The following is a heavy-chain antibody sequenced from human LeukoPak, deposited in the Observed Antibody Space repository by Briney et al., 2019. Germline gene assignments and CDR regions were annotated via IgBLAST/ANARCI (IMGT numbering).Heavy chain of an antibody. Sequence: PGESLKISCKGSGYSFTSYWIGWVRQMPGKGLEWMGIIYPGDSDTRYSPSFQGQVTISADKSISTAYLQWSGLKASDTAMYYCARRRGVKSSTSVNWFDPWGQGTLVTVSS. CDR2: IYPGDSDT. CDR1: GYSFTSYW. CDR3: ARRRGVKSSTSVNWFDP. V-gene: IGHV5-51*01. D-gene: IGHD2-2*01. J-gene: IGHJ5*02.